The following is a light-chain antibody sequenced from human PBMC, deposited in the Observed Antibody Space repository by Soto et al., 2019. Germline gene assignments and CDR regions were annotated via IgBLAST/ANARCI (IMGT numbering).Light chain of an antibody. CDR2: AAS. CDR1: QSLSRSY. J-gene: IGKJ1*01. CDR3: QQYGTSVWT. V-gene: IGKV3-20*01. Sequence: EIVLTQCPGTLSLSPGERATLSCRASQSLSRSYLAWYHQKPGQAPRLLIYAASSRAAGIPDRFSGSGSGTDFTLTISRLEPEDFAVYYCQQYGTSVWTFGQGTKVEIE.